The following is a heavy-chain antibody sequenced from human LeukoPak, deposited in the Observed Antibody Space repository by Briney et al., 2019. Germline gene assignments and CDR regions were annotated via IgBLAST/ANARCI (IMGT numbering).Heavy chain of an antibody. Sequence: ASETLSLTCTVSGGSISSYYWSWIRQPPGEGLEWIGYIYYSGSTNYNPSLKSRVTISVDTSKNQFSLKLSSVTAADTAVYYCASEGEYYYGSGSYYNGWGQGILVTVSS. CDR2: IYYSGST. V-gene: IGHV4-59*01. D-gene: IGHD3-10*01. CDR3: ASEGEYYYGSGSYYNG. J-gene: IGHJ4*02. CDR1: GGSISSYY.